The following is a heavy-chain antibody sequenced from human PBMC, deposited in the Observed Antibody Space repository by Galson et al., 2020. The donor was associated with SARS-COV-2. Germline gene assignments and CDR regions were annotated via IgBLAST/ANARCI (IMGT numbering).Heavy chain of an antibody. D-gene: IGHD6-19*01. Sequence: SCAASGFTFSAHSMNWVRQAPGKGLEWVSYISTSSSTIYYADSVKGRFTVSRDSAKNSLYLQMNSLRDEDTAVYYCAREGSSAWGNWLDAWGQGTRVTCSS. V-gene: IGHV3-48*02. CDR3: AREGSSAWGNWLDA. CDR2: ISTSSSTI. CDR1: GFTFSAHS. J-gene: IGHJ5*02.